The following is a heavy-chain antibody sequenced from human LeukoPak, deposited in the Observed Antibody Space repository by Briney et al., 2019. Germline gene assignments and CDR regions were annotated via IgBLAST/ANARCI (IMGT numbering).Heavy chain of an antibody. V-gene: IGHV4-34*01. D-gene: IGHD2-2*01. Sequence: SETLSLTCTVSGGSISSYYWSWIRQPPGKGLEWIGEINHSGSTNYNPSLKSRVTISVDTSKNQFSLKLSSVAAADTAVYYCARRKTGVVVPAAIFYYYYGMDVWGQGTTVTVSS. CDR2: INHSGST. J-gene: IGHJ6*02. CDR1: GGSISSYY. CDR3: ARRKTGVVVPAAIFYYYYGMDV.